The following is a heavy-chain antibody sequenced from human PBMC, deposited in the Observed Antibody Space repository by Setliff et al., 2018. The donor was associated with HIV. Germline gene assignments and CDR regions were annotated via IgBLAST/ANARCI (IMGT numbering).Heavy chain of an antibody. Sequence: PSETLSLTCVVYGGSFGGYYWSWIRQPPGKGLEWIGSIYHSGSTYYNPSLKSRVTISVDTSKKQFPLKLSSVTAADTAVYYCARLITRGAARPLGGDAFDIWGQGTMVTVSS. D-gene: IGHD6-6*01. CDR2: IYHSGST. V-gene: IGHV4-34*01. J-gene: IGHJ3*02. CDR1: GGSFGGYY. CDR3: ARLITRGAARPLGGDAFDI.